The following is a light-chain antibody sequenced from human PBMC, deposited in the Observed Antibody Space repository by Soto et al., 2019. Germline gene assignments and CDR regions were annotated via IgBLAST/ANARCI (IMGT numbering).Light chain of an antibody. CDR3: QQYTSYPWT. V-gene: IGKV1-5*03. Sequence: DIQMTQSPSTLSGSVGDRVTITCRASQTISSSLAWYQQKPGKAPRLLIYEASRLESGVPSRISGSGSGTEFTLTISSLQPDDFATYYCQQYTSYPWTFGQGTKVDIK. CDR1: QTISSS. J-gene: IGKJ1*01. CDR2: EAS.